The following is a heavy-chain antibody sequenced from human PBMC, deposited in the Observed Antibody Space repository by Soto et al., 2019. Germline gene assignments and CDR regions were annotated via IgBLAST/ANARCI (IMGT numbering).Heavy chain of an antibody. Sequence: QVQLQESGPGLVKPSQTLALTCTVSGGSISSGDFFWTWIRQHTGKGLERIGYVYYRGSTYYNPSLNSQVTIPVDTSKNLFSLSLSSVTAADQAVYYCARDGMTTVTTGSTWGQGTMVTVSS. CDR3: ARDGMTTVTTGST. V-gene: IGHV4-30-4*01. CDR2: VYYRGST. D-gene: IGHD4-17*01. J-gene: IGHJ3*01. CDR1: GGSISSGDFF.